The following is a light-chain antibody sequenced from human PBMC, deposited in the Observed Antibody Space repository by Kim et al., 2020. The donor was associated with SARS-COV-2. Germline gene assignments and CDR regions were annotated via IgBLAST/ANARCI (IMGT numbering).Light chain of an antibody. CDR1: SSDVGAYNY. Sequence: QSALTQPPSASGSPGQSVTISCTGTSSDVGAYNYVSWYQQLPGKAPKLMIYEVSKRPSGVPDRFSGSKSDNTASLTVSGLQPEDEADYYCSSYAGSDNIILGGGTKVTV. CDR3: SSYAGSDNII. V-gene: IGLV2-8*01. CDR2: EVS. J-gene: IGLJ2*01.